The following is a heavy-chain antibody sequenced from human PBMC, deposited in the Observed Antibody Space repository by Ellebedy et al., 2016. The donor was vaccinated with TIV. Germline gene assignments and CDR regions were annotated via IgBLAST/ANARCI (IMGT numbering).Heavy chain of an antibody. D-gene: IGHD1-1*01. CDR2: ISYDGSHR. CDR3: AREHMTSTGSPLDY. Sequence: GESLKISCEASGFTFTSYWMYWVRQAPGKGLEWVAIISYDGSHRYYADSVKGRFTISRDISKNTLYLQMNSLRAEDTAVYYCAREHMTSTGSPLDYWGQGTLVTVSS. J-gene: IGHJ4*02. CDR1: GFTFTSYW. V-gene: IGHV3-30-3*01.